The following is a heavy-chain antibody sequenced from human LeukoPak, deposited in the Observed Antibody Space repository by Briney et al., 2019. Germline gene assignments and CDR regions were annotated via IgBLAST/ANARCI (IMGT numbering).Heavy chain of an antibody. Sequence: GGSLRLSCAASGFTFSSYSMNWVRQAPGKGLEWVSHITASGTAMFYADSVKGRFTISRDNAKNSLYLQMNSLRDEDTAVYSCALCRLPFYGMDVWGQGTTVTVSS. J-gene: IGHJ6*02. D-gene: IGHD2-2*01. CDR1: GFTFSSYS. V-gene: IGHV3-48*02. CDR3: ALCRLPFYGMDV. CDR2: ITASGTAM.